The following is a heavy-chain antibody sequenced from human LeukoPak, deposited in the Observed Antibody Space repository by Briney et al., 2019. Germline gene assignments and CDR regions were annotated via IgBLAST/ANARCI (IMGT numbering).Heavy chain of an antibody. CDR2: INPSGGST. J-gene: IGHJ5*02. CDR3: ARVMGITIFGVVIYNWFDP. V-gene: IGHV1-46*03. Sequence: GASVKVSCKXSGYTFTSYYMHWVRQAPGQGLERMGIINPSGGSTSYSQKFQGRVTMTRDTSTSTVYMELSSLRSEDTAVYYCARVMGITIFGVVIYNWFDPWGQGTLVTASS. D-gene: IGHD3-3*01. CDR1: GYTFTSYY.